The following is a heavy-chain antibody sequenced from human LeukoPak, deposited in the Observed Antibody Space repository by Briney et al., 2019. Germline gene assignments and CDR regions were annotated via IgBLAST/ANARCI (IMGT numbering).Heavy chain of an antibody. CDR3: ARGSHYGDHDYLDY. Sequence: SETLSLTCTVSGGSISSYYWSWIRQPPGKGLEWIGYIYYSGSTNYNPSLKSRVTISVDTSKNQFSLKLSSVTAADTAVYYCARGSHYGDHDYLDYWGQGTLVTVSS. D-gene: IGHD4-17*01. CDR2: IYYSGST. J-gene: IGHJ4*02. CDR1: GGSISSYY. V-gene: IGHV4-59*01.